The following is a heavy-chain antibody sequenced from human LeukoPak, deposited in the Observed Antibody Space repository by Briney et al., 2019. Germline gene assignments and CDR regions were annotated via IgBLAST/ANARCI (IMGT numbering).Heavy chain of an antibody. CDR3: AKWGPYCVGDYCPALDS. CDR1: RFTFSNYW. Sequence: GGSLRLSCVASRFTFSNYWMSWVRQAPGKGLEWVANINQDGSKKRYADSMKGRFTIPGDNAKESLYLQLNSLRAEDTAVYYCAKWGPYCVGDYCPALDSWGPGTLVTVSS. J-gene: IGHJ4*02. D-gene: IGHD2-21*02. CDR2: INQDGSKK. V-gene: IGHV3-7*01.